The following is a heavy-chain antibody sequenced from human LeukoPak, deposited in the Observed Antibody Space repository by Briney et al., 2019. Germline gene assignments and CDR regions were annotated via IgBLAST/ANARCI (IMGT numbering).Heavy chain of an antibody. CDR3: ARVAYSSSWTGGYYFDY. CDR2: IIPIFGTA. J-gene: IGHJ4*02. D-gene: IGHD6-13*01. CDR1: GGTFSSYA. V-gene: IGHV1-69*01. Sequence: GSSVKVSCKASGGTFSSYAISWVRQAPGQGLEWMGGIIPIFGTANYAQKFQGRVTITADESTSTAYMELSSLRSEDTAVYYCARVAYSSSWTGGYYFDYWGQGTLVTVSS.